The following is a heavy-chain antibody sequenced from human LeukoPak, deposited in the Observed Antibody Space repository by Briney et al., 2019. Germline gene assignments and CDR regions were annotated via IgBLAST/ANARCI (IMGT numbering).Heavy chain of an antibody. CDR1: GFTVSSNY. D-gene: IGHD1-26*01. V-gene: IGHV3-53*01. CDR3: ARDVVGATYFD. CDR2: IYSGGST. Sequence: GSLRLSCAASGFTVSSNYMTWVRQAPGKGLEWVSIIYSGGSTSYADSVKGRFTISRDYSKNTLYLQMNSLRAEDTAVYYCARDVVGATYFDWGQGTLVTVSS. J-gene: IGHJ4*02.